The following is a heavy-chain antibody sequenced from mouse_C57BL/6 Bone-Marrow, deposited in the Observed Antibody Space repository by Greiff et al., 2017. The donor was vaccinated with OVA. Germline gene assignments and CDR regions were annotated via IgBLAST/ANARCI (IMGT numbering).Heavy chain of an antibody. Sequence: QVQLQQPGAELVKPGASVKLSCKASGYTFTSYWMQWVKQRPGQGLEWIGEIDPSDSYNNYNQKFKGKATLTVDTSSSTAYMQLSSLTSEDSAVYYCARRGEVYDGYPAWFAYWGQGTLVTVSA. J-gene: IGHJ3*01. CDR2: IDPSDSYN. D-gene: IGHD2-3*01. V-gene: IGHV1-50*01. CDR3: ARRGEVYDGYPAWFAY. CDR1: GYTFTSYW.